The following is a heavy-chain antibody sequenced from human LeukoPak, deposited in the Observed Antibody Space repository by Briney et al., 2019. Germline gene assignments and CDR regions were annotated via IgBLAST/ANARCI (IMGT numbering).Heavy chain of an antibody. CDR3: ARFAPYSSGWYRFFDY. J-gene: IGHJ4*02. CDR1: GGSISSYY. CDR2: IYYSGST. Sequence: PSETLSLTCTVSGGSISSYYWSWIRQPPGKGLEWIGYIYYSGSTNYNPSLKSRVIISVDTSKNQFSLKLSSVTAADTAVYYCARFAPYSSGWYRFFDYWGQGTLVTVSS. V-gene: IGHV4-59*08. D-gene: IGHD6-19*01.